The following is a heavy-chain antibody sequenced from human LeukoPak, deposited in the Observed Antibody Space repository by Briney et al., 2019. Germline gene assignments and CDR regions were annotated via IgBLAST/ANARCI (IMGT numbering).Heavy chain of an antibody. CDR3: ATVFSPEITMIVVAYFDY. V-gene: IGHV4-4*02. Sequence: SETLSLTCSVSIGSISSSKWWSWVRQSPVKGLEWIGEIYHSGSTNYNPSLKSRVTISVDKSKNQFSLKLSSVTAADTAVYYCATVFSPEITMIVVAYFDYWGQGTLVTVSS. D-gene: IGHD3-22*01. CDR1: IGSISSSKW. J-gene: IGHJ4*02. CDR2: IYHSGST.